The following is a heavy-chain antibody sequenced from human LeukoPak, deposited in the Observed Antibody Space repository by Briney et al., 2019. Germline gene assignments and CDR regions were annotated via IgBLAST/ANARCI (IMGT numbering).Heavy chain of an antibody. J-gene: IGHJ6*03. CDR2: IYSGGST. CDR3: ASSILSYYYYMDV. V-gene: IGHV3-53*01. Sequence: PSGTLSLTCAVSGGSISSSNWWSWVRQPPGKGLEWVSVIYSGGSTYYADSVKGRFTISGDNSKNTLYLQMNSLRAEDTAVYYCASSILSYYYYMDVWGKGTTVTVSS. CDR1: GGSISSSNW. D-gene: IGHD2/OR15-2a*01.